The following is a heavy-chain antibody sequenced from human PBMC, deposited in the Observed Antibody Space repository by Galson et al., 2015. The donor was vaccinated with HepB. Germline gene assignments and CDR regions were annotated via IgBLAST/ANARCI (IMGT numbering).Heavy chain of an antibody. D-gene: IGHD3-16*01. CDR2: IWYDGSSK. Sequence: SLRLSCAASGFTFSSYGMHWVRQAPGKGLEGGAVIWYDGSSKYYADSVKGRFTISRDNSKNTLYLQMNSLRAEDTAVYYCATSKGDYYYYGMDVWGQGTTVTVSS. J-gene: IGHJ6*02. CDR1: GFTFSSYG. CDR3: ATSKGDYYYYGMDV. V-gene: IGHV3-33*01.